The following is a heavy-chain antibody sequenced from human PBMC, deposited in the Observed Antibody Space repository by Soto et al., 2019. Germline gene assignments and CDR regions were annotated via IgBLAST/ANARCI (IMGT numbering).Heavy chain of an antibody. D-gene: IGHD3-10*01. CDR2: IIPLFGTA. V-gene: IGHV1-69*13. J-gene: IGHJ4*02. Sequence: GASVKVSCKASGGTFSSETLGWVRQAPGQGLEWVGGIIPLFGTASYAQKFQGRVTITADESTSTVYMELSSLRSDDTAVYFCATELGENPASPFDAWGQGTLVTVSS. CDR3: ATELGENPASPFDA. CDR1: GGTFSSET.